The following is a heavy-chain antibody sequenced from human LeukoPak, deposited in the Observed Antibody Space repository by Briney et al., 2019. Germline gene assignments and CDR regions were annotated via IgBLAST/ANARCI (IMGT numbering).Heavy chain of an antibody. CDR2: INPSGGST. V-gene: IGHV1-46*01. CDR1: GYTFTSYY. J-gene: IGHJ6*02. D-gene: IGHD2-15*01. Sequence: ASVKVSCKASGYTFTSYYMHWVRQAPGQGLGWMGIINPSGGSTSYAQRFQGRVTMTRDTSTSTVYMELSSLRSEDTAVYYCASLDAALGGYGMDVWGQGTTVTVSS. CDR3: ASLDAALGGYGMDV.